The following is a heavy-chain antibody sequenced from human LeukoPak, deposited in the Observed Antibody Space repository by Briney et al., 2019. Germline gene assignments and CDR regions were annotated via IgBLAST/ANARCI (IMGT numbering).Heavy chain of an antibody. J-gene: IGHJ6*02. D-gene: IGHD2-8*01. V-gene: IGHV3-30*18. Sequence: GRSLRLSCAASGFTFSSYGMHWVRQAPGKGLEWVAVISYDGSNTYYADSVKGRFTISRDNSKNTLYLQMNSLRAEDTAVYYCAKGVGYCTNGVCYSGPYYYYYYGMDVWGQGTTVTVSS. CDR1: GFTFSSYG. CDR3: AKGVGYCTNGVCYSGPYYYYYYGMDV. CDR2: ISYDGSNT.